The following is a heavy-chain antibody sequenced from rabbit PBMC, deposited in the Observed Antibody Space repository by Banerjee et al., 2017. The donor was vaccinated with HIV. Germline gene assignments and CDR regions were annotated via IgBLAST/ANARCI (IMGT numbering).Heavy chain of an antibody. V-gene: IGHV1S40*01. CDR2: IYAGSSGST. D-gene: IGHD4-2*01. CDR1: GIDFSSNS. Sequence: QSLEESGGDLVKPGGTLTLTCKASGIDFSSNSMGWFRQAPGKGLEWIACIYAGSSGSTYYASWAKGRFTISKTSSTTVTLQMTSLTAADTATYFCARDGYAGSSDFPLDLWGQGTLVT. CDR3: ARDGYAGSSDFPLDL. J-gene: IGHJ3*01.